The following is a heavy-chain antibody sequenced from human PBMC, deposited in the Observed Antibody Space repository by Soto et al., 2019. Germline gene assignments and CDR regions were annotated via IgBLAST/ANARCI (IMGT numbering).Heavy chain of an antibody. CDR2: ISYDGSNK. Sequence: SLRLSCAASGFTFSSYGMHWVRQAPGKGLEWVALISYDGSNKYYADSVKGRFTISRDNYKNTLYLQMNSLRAEDTAVYYCAKGVMAGNYYYGMDVWGQGTMVTVSS. V-gene: IGHV3-30*18. CDR3: AKGVMAGNYYYGMDV. J-gene: IGHJ6*02. CDR1: GFTFSSYG. D-gene: IGHD6-19*01.